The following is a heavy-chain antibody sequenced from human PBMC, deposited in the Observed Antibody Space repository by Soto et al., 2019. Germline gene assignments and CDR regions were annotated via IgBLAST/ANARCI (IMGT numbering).Heavy chain of an antibody. CDR1: GFTFSSFV. CDR2: ISSDANDNR. D-gene: IGHD1-7*01. CDR3: TKEELGRDH. Sequence: GGSLRLSCAASGFTFSSFVLHWVRQAPGKGLEWVSLISSDANDNRYYADSVKGRFTISRDNSKNTLYLQMNSLRAEDTAMYYCTKEELGRDHWGQGTLVTVSS. V-gene: IGHV3-30*14. J-gene: IGHJ5*02.